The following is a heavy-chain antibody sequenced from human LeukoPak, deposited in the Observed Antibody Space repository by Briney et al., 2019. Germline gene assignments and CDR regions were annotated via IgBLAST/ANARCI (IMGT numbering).Heavy chain of an antibody. CDR3: ARERDWNYVGYFDL. V-gene: IGHV3-48*01. CDR1: GFTFSTYS. J-gene: IGHJ4*02. Sequence: GGSLRLSCAASGFTFSTYSMNWVRQAPGKGLECISYISSGTNTIYYADSVRGRSTISRDNAKNSLFLQMNSLRAEDTAVYYCARERDWNYVGYFDLWGQGTLVTVSP. CDR2: ISSGTNTI. D-gene: IGHD1-7*01.